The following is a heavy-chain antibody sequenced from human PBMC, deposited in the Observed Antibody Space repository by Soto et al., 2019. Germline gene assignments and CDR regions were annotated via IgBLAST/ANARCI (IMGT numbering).Heavy chain of an antibody. J-gene: IGHJ6*03. Sequence: PGGSLRLSCAASGFTFSSYAMSWVRQAPGKGLEWVSAISGSGGSTYYADSVKGRFTISRDNSKNTLYLQMNSLRAEDTAVYYCAKYRWGITSFGVVRYYYMDFWGKGTTVTVSS. V-gene: IGHV3-23*01. D-gene: IGHD3-3*01. CDR1: GFTFSSYA. CDR3: AKYRWGITSFGVVRYYYMDF. CDR2: ISGSGGST.